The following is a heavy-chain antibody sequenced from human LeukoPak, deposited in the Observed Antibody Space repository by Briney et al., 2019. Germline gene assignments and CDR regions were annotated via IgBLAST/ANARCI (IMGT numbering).Heavy chain of an antibody. CDR1: GGSISSYY. V-gene: IGHV4-59*01. D-gene: IGHD3-22*01. CDR2: IYYSGST. CDR3: ARDGYYDSMDY. J-gene: IGHJ4*02. Sequence: PSETLSLTCTVSGGSISSYYWSWIRQPPGKGLEWLGYIYYSGSTNYNPSLKSRVTISVDTSKNQFSLKLSSVTAADTAVYYCARDGYYDSMDYWGQGTLVTVSS.